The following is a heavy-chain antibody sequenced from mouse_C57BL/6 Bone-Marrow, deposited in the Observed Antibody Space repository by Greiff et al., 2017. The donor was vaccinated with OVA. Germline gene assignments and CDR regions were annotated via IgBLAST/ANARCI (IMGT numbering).Heavy chain of an antibody. CDR1: GYTFTGYW. D-gene: IGHD2-3*01. Sequence: QVQLKQSGAELMKPGASVKLSCKATGYTFTGYWIEWVKQRPGHGLEWIGEILPGSGSTNYNEKFKGKATFTADTSSNTAYMQLSSLTTEDSAIYYCARLDDGYYPWFAYWGQGTLVTVSA. CDR3: ARLDDGYYPWFAY. J-gene: IGHJ3*01. V-gene: IGHV1-9*01. CDR2: ILPGSGST.